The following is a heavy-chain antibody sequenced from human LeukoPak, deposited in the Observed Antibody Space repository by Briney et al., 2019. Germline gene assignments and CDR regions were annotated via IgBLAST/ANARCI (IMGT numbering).Heavy chain of an antibody. V-gene: IGHV1-69*06. CDR3: ALVLGPSRYYYMDV. Sequence: SVKVSCKASGGTFSSYAISWVRQAPGQGLEWMGGIIPIFGTANYAQKFQGRVTITADKSTSTAYMELSSLRSEDTAVYYCALVLGPSRYYYMDVWGKGTTVTVSS. J-gene: IGHJ6*03. D-gene: IGHD3-16*01. CDR1: GGTFSSYA. CDR2: IIPIFGTA.